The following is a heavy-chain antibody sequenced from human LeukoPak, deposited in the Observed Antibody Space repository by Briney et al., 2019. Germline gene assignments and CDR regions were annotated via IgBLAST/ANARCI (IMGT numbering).Heavy chain of an antibody. CDR3: ARHGYDILTGSYNWFDP. Sequence: SETLSLTCTVSGGSISSYYWSWIRQPPGKGLEWIGYIYYSGSTNYNPSLKSRVTISVDTSKNQFSLKLSSVTAADTAVYYCARHGYDILTGSYNWFDPWGQGTLVTVSS. V-gene: IGHV4-59*08. CDR2: IYYSGST. CDR1: GGSISSYY. J-gene: IGHJ5*02. D-gene: IGHD3-9*01.